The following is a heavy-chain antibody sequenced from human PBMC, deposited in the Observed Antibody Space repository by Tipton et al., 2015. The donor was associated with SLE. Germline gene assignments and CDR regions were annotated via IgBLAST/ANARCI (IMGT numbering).Heavy chain of an antibody. CDR2: IKHDGSEK. Sequence: SLRLSCAASGFTFSNYWMIWVRQAPGKGLEWVANIKHDGSEKYYVGSVKGRFTISRDNAKNSLYLQMNSLRAEDTAVYYCARRITYYYYYMDVWGKGTTVTVSS. CDR3: ARRITYYYYYMDV. V-gene: IGHV3-7*01. J-gene: IGHJ6*03. CDR1: GFTFSNYW.